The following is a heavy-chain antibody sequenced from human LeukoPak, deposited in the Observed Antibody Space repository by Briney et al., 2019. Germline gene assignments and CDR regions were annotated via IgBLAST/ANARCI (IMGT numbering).Heavy chain of an antibody. D-gene: IGHD2-15*01. CDR1: GGSFSGYY. V-gene: IGHV4-34*01. J-gene: IGHJ5*02. CDR2: IKHSGTT. CDR3: AREAGYTTSSWWFDP. Sequence: PSETLSLTCAVSGGSFSGYYWSWIRQSPGKGLQWIGEIKHSGTTNYNPSLKSRVTISMDTSMNRFSLRLISVTAADTAVYYCAREAGYTTSSWWFDPWGQGTLVTVSS.